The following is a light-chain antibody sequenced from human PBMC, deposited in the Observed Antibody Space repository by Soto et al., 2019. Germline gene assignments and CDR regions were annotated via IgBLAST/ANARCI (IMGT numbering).Light chain of an antibody. J-gene: IGKJ5*01. V-gene: IGKV1-39*01. CDR2: AAS. CDR1: QSISSY. Sequence: DIQMTQCPSSLSASVGDRVTITCRASQSISSYLNWYQQKPGKAPKLLIYAASSLQSGVPSRFSGSGSGTDFTLTISSLQPEDFATYYCQQSYSTPPITFGQGTRLEFK. CDR3: QQSYSTPPIT.